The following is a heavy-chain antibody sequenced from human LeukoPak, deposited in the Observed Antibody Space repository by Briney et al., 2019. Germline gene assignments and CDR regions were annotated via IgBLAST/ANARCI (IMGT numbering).Heavy chain of an antibody. V-gene: IGHV4-59*01. Sequence: SETLSLTCTVSGGSISSYYWSWIRRPPGKGLEWIGYIYYSGSTNYNPSLKSRLNISVDTSKNQFSLNLSSVTAADTAVYYCARGGAIAATIYSYWCQGPLVTVSS. CDR2: IYYSGST. J-gene: IGHJ4*02. D-gene: IGHD5-12*01. CDR3: ARGGAIAATIYSY. CDR1: GGSISSYY.